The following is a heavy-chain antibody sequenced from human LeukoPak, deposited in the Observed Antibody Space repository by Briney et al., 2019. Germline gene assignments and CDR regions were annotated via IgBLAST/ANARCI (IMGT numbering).Heavy chain of an antibody. CDR1: GLTHHDYA. D-gene: IGHD2-2*02. V-gene: IGHV3-23*01. CDR3: AKQPYNYYYLDV. J-gene: IGHJ6*03. CDR2: IVGDSSKT. Sequence: GSLRLSCAISGLTHHDYAMTWVRQAPGKGLEWVSTIVGDSSKTYYADSVKGRFTISRDNSNYMLFLHMNSLRAEDTAIYYCAKQPYNYYYLDVSGKGTTVTVSS.